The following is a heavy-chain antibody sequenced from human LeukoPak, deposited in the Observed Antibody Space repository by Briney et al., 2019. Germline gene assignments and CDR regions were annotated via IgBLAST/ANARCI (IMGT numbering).Heavy chain of an antibody. CDR3: ARGFHSGSYYRLYHTFDY. D-gene: IGHD1-26*01. CDR2: IIPIFGTA. J-gene: IGHJ4*02. CDR1: GGTFISYA. V-gene: IGHV1-69*13. Sequence: SVKVSCKASGGTFISYAISWVRQAPGQGLEWMGGIIPIFGTANYAQKFQGRVTITADESTSTAYMELSSLRSEDTAVYYCARGFHSGSYYRLYHTFDYWGQGTLVTVSS.